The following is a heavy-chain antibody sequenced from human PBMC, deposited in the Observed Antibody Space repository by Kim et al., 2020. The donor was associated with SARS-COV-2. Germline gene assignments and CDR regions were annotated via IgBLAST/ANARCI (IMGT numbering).Heavy chain of an antibody. J-gene: IGHJ6*01. CDR3: ARTGAGRGGSYLQYYY. CDR2: IYYSGST. Sequence: SETLSLTCTVSGGSISSSSYYWGWIRQPPGKGLEWIGSIYYSGSTYYNPSLKSRVTISVDTSKNQFSLKLSSVTAADTAVYYCARTGAGRGGSYLQYYY. CDR1: GGSISSSSYY. D-gene: IGHD1-26*01. V-gene: IGHV4-39*07.